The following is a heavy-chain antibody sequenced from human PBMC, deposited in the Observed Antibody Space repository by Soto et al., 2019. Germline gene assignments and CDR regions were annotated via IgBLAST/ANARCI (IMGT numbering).Heavy chain of an antibody. Sequence: SETLSLTCAVYGGSFSGYYWIWIRQPPGKGLEWIGEINHSGSTNYNPSLKSRVTISVDTSKNQFSLKLSSVTAADTAVYYCARTQWLRRFDYWGQGTLVTVSS. V-gene: IGHV4-34*01. CDR2: INHSGST. J-gene: IGHJ4*02. D-gene: IGHD5-12*01. CDR3: ARTQWLRRFDY. CDR1: GGSFSGYY.